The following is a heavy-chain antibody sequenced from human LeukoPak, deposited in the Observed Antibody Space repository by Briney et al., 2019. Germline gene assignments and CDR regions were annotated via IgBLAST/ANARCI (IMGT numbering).Heavy chain of an antibody. CDR3: ARGLYPLWFGESTAVGY. D-gene: IGHD3-10*01. CDR2: IYYSGST. V-gene: IGHV4-39*07. J-gene: IGHJ4*02. CDR1: GGSISSSSYY. Sequence: PSETLSLTCTVSGGSISSSSYYWGWIRQPPGKGLEWIGSIYYSGSTYYNPSLESRVTISVDTSKNQFSLKLSSVTAADTAVYYCARGLYPLWFGESTAVGYWGQGTLVTVSS.